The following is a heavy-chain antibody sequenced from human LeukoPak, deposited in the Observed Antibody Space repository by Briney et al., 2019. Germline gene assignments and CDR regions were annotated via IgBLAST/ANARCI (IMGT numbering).Heavy chain of an antibody. Sequence: SETLSLTCTVSGVSINSYYWSWLRPPPGKGLEWIGYIYYSGSTNYNPSLKSRVTISVDTSKNQFSLKLSSVTAADTAVYYCARHAYDSSGYYPSSFDYWGQGTLVTVSS. J-gene: IGHJ4*02. D-gene: IGHD3-22*01. CDR2: IYYSGST. CDR1: GVSINSYY. CDR3: ARHAYDSSGYYPSSFDY. V-gene: IGHV4-59*08.